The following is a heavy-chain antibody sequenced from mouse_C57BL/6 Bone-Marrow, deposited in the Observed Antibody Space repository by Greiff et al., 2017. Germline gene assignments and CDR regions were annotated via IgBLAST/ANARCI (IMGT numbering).Heavy chain of an antibody. D-gene: IGHD1-1*01. V-gene: IGHV14-4*01. J-gene: IGHJ1*03. CDR1: GFNIKDDY. CDR3: TYDYGSSGWYFDV. CDR2: IDPENGDT. Sequence: EVHLVESGAELVRPGASVTLSCTASGFNIKDDYMHWVKQRPEQGLEWIGWIDPENGDTEYASTFPGKATITADTSSHTAYLQLSSLTSEDTAVYYCTYDYGSSGWYFDVWGTGTTVTVSS.